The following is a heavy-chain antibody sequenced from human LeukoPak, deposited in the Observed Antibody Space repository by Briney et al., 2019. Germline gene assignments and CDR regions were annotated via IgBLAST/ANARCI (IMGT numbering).Heavy chain of an antibody. CDR1: GYTFTTYG. J-gene: IGHJ3*02. CDR3: AKDRFDSSGYYPYDAFDI. D-gene: IGHD3-22*01. V-gene: IGHV1-18*01. CDR2: ISAYIGST. Sequence: ASVKVSCKASGYTFTTYGINWVRQAPGQGLEWMGWISAYIGSTNYAQRLQGRVTMTTDTSTGTAYMELRSLRSDDTAVYYCAKDRFDSSGYYPYDAFDIWGQGTMVTVSS.